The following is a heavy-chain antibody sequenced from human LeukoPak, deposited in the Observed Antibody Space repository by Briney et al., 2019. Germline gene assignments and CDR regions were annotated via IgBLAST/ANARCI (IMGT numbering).Heavy chain of an antibody. CDR3: AKRKLLWFGEPIDY. CDR1: RFTFSSYA. D-gene: IGHD3-10*01. CDR2: ISGSGGST. Sequence: PGGSLRLSCAASRFTFSSYAMSWVRQAPGKGLEWVSAISGSGGSTYYADSVKGRFTISRDNSKNTLYLQMNSLRAEDTAVYYCAKRKLLWFGEPIDYWGQGTLVTVSS. V-gene: IGHV3-23*01. J-gene: IGHJ4*02.